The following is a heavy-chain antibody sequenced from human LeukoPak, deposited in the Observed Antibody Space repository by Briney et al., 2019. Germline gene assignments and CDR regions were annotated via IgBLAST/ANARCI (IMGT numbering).Heavy chain of an antibody. J-gene: IGHJ5*02. CDR3: ARIDCSSTNCYKFDP. CDR1: GGTFSSYA. D-gene: IGHD2-2*02. V-gene: IGHV1-69*05. Sequence: ASVKVSCKASGGTFSSYAISWVRQAPGQGLEWMGGIIPIFGTANYAQKFQGRVTITTDESTSTAYMELSRLRSDDTAVYYCARIDCSSTNCYKFDPWGQGTLVTVSS. CDR2: IIPIFGTA.